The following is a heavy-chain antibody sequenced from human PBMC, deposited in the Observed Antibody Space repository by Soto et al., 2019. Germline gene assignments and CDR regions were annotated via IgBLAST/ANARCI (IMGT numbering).Heavy chain of an antibody. D-gene: IGHD2-2*01. CDR3: ARLPLYCSSNSCYPGYYGMDV. CDR1: GFTFEDYG. Sequence: GGSLRLSCAASGFTFEDYGMSWVRQAPGKGLEWVSGINWNGGSTGYVDSVKGRFTISRDKAKNSLYLQMNSLRAEDTALYYCARLPLYCSSNSCYPGYYGMDVWGQGTTVTVSS. J-gene: IGHJ6*02. V-gene: IGHV3-20*04. CDR2: INWNGGST.